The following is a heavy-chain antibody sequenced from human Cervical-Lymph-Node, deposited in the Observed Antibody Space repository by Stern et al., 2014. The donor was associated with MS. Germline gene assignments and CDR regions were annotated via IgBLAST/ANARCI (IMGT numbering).Heavy chain of an antibody. V-gene: IGHV3-21*06. CDR2: ISHIGDYI. CDR1: GFTFSNYN. Sequence: EVQLLESGGGLVKPGGSLRLSCAASGFTFSNYNMHWVRQAPGTGLEWVSSISHIGDYIYYADSVKGRLSISRDNAKNSLYLQMESLRVEDTAVYYCARNLNAFDIWGQGTLVTVSS. CDR3: ARNLNAFDI. J-gene: IGHJ3*02.